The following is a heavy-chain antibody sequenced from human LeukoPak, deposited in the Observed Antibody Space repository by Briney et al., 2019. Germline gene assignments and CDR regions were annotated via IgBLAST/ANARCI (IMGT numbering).Heavy chain of an antibody. D-gene: IGHD3-22*01. CDR1: GRSISSDNW. CDR3: ARDLVDSGGYYFDY. V-gene: IGHV4-4*02. J-gene: IGHJ4*02. CDR2: IYQSGST. Sequence: PSGTLSLTCAVSGRSISSDNWWTWVRQPPGKGLEWIGQIYQSGSTNYNPSLKRRVTISVDKSKNQFSLKLSSVTAADTAIYYCARDLVDSGGYYFDYWGQGTLVTVSS.